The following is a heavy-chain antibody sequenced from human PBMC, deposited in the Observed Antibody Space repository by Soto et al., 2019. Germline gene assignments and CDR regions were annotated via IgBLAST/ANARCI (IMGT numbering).Heavy chain of an antibody. CDR1: GFTSSSYA. Sequence: GGSLRLSCAASGFTSSSYAMHWVRQAPGTGPEWVAATSSDGTDNVYADSVSGRFTISRDNSKNTLYLQMNSLRSEDAAVYYCARTYECAKSDCYRAFDIWGQGTMVTVSS. D-gene: IGHD2-21*02. CDR3: ARTYECAKSDCYRAFDI. V-gene: IGHV3-30*04. CDR2: TSSDGTDN. J-gene: IGHJ3*02.